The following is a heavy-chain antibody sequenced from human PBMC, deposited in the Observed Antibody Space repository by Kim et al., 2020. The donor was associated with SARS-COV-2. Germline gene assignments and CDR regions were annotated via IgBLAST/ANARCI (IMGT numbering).Heavy chain of an antibody. D-gene: IGHD2-8*02. V-gene: IGHV3-21*01. CDR2: ISSSSSYI. CDR3: ARDGGYWGRRAFDI. J-gene: IGHJ3*02. Sequence: GGSLRLSCAASGFTFSSYSMNWVRQAPGKGLEWVSSISSSSSYIYYADSVKGRFTISRDNAKNSLYLQMNSLRAEDTAVYYCARDGGYWGRRAFDIWGQGTMVTVSS. CDR1: GFTFSSYS.